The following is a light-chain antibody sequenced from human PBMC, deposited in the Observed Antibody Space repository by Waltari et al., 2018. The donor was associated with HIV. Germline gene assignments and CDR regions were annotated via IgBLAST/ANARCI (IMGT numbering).Light chain of an antibody. V-gene: IGKV1-33*01. CDR1: QNINNY. CDR2: DAT. J-gene: IGKJ2*01. CDR3: QHYDNFLHT. Sequence: DIQMTQSPSSLSGSVADRVTNTCQASQNINNYLHWYQQKAGRAPKLLIYDATNLEIGVPSRFSGSGSGTDFTLTISNLQPEDIATYYCQHYDNFLHTFGQGTKLEIK.